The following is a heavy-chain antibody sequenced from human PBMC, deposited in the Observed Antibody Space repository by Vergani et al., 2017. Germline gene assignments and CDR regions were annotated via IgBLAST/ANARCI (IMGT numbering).Heavy chain of an antibody. J-gene: IGHJ6*03. CDR3: AKIAAAAFTGYYYYMDV. D-gene: IGHD6-13*01. CDR2: ISYDGSKK. V-gene: IGHV3-30*04. CDR1: GFTFSTYA. Sequence: QVQLVESGGGVVQPGRSLRLSCAASGFTFSTYAMHWVRQAPGKGLEWVAVISYDGSKKYYADSVKGRFTISRDNSKNTLYLQMNSLRAEDTALYYCAKIAAAAFTGYYYYMDVWGKGTTVTVSS.